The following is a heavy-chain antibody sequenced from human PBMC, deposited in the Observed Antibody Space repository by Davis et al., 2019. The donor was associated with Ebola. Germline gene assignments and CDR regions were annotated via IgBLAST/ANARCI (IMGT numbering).Heavy chain of an antibody. V-gene: IGHV3-23*01. Sequence: GGSLRLSCAASGFTFSTYAMSWVRQAPGKGLEWLSTISTSGGSTYYADSVKGRFTISRDNAKNSLYLQMNSLRAEDTAVYYCARDKSWLVREYYFDYWGQGTLVTVSS. CDR3: ARDKSWLVREYYFDY. J-gene: IGHJ4*02. CDR1: GFTFSTYA. D-gene: IGHD6-19*01. CDR2: ISTSGGST.